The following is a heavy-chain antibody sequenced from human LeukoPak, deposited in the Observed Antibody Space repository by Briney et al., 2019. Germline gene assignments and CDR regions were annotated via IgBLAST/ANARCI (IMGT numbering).Heavy chain of an antibody. CDR1: GFTFSSYT. CDR3: TRVGYIDEGIDY. J-gene: IGHJ4*02. D-gene: IGHD5-24*01. Sequence: GGSLRLSCAASGFTFSSYTMSWVRQAPGKGLEWVANIKQDGSKKSYVDSVKGRFTISRDNAKNSLYLQMNSLRAEDTAIYYCTRVGYIDEGIDYWGQGTLVTVSS. CDR2: IKQDGSKK. V-gene: IGHV3-7*04.